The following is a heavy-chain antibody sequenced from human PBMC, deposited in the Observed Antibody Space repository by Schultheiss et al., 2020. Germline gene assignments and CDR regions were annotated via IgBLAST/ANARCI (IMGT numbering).Heavy chain of an antibody. V-gene: IGHV4-31*03. CDR1: GGSISSGGYY. J-gene: IGHJ6*02. CDR3: ARGNCSSTSCYRGDYYYYGMDV. CDR2: IYYSGST. D-gene: IGHD2-2*02. Sequence: SETLSLTCTVSGGSISSGGYYWSWIRQHPGKGLEWIGYIYYSGSTYYNPSLKSRVTISVDTSKNQFSLKLSSVTAADTAVYYCARGNCSSTSCYRGDYYYYGMDVWGQGTTVTVS.